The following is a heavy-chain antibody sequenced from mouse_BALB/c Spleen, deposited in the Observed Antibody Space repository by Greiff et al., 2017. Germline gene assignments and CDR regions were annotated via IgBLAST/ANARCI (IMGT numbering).Heavy chain of an antibody. V-gene: IGHV5-6-5*01. Sequence: EVKVEESGGGLVKPGGSLKLSCAASGFTFSSYAMSWVRQTPEKRLEWVASISSGGSTYYPDSVKGRFTISRDNARNILYLQMSSLRSEDTAMYYCARAPYDYESWFAYWGQGTLVTVSA. D-gene: IGHD2-4*01. CDR1: GFTFSSYA. CDR3: ARAPYDYESWFAY. J-gene: IGHJ3*01. CDR2: ISSGGST.